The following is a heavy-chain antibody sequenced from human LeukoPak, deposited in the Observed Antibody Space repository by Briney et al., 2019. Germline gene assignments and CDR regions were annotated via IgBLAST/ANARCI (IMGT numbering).Heavy chain of an antibody. Sequence: GGFLRLSCAASGFTFSSYGMHWVRQAPGKGLEWVAVISYDGSNKYYADSVKGRFTISRDNSKNTLYLQMSSLRAEDTAVYYCAKDDYYDSSGYSNYGMDVWGQGTTVTVSS. CDR3: AKDDYYDSSGYSNYGMDV. CDR2: ISYDGSNK. CDR1: GFTFSSYG. D-gene: IGHD3-22*01. J-gene: IGHJ6*02. V-gene: IGHV3-30*18.